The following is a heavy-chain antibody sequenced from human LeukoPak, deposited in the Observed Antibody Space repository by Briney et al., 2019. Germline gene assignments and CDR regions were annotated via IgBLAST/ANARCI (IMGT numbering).Heavy chain of an antibody. CDR2: ISSSGSTI. CDR3: ARDEDGCSGGSCYSAPQY. D-gene: IGHD2-15*01. V-gene: IGHV3-11*01. J-gene: IGHJ4*02. Sequence: KSGGSLRLSCAASGFTFSDYYMSWIRQAPGKGLEWVSYISSSGSTIYYADSVKGRFTISRDNAKKSLYLQMNSLRAEDTAVYYCARDEDGCSGGSCYSAPQYWGQGTLVTVSS. CDR1: GFTFSDYY.